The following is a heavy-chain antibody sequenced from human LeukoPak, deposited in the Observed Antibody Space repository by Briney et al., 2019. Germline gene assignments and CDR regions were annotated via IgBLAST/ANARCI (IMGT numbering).Heavy chain of an antibody. CDR2: ISSSSTI. V-gene: IGHV3-48*01. D-gene: IGHD4-17*01. CDR1: GFTFSSYS. J-gene: IGHJ4*02. Sequence: GGSLRLSCAASGFTFSSYSMNWVRQAPGKGLEWVSYISSSSTIYYADSVKGRFTISRDNSRNTLYLQVSSLRAEDTAVYYCARRAVTNQFDYWGQGTLVTVAS. CDR3: ARRAVTNQFDY.